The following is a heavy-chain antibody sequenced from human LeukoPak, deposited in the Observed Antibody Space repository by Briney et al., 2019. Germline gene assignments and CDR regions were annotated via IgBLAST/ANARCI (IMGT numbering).Heavy chain of an antibody. CDR3: AKDSSYYYGSGSYSDY. V-gene: IGHV3-9*01. CDR1: GFTFDDYA. D-gene: IGHD3-10*01. Sequence: GGSLRLSCAASGFTFDDYAMDWVRQAPGKGLEWVSGISWNSGSIGYADSVKGRFTISRDNAKNSLYLQMNSLRAEDTALYYCAKDSSYYYGSGSYSDYWGQGTLVTVSS. J-gene: IGHJ4*02. CDR2: ISWNSGSI.